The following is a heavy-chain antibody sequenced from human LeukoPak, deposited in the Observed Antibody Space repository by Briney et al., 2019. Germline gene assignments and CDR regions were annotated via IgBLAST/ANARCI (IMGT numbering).Heavy chain of an antibody. D-gene: IGHD3-3*01. J-gene: IGHJ6*04. CDR2: IKQDGSEK. V-gene: IGHV3-7*01. CDR1: GFTFSSYW. CDR3: ARDLAPYYDFWSGPGGDV. Sequence: SGGSLRLSCAASGFTFSSYWMSWVRQAPGKGLEWVANIKQDGSEKYYVDSVKGRFTISRDNAKNSLYLQMNSLRAEDTAVYYCARDLAPYYDFWSGPGGDVWGKGTTVTVSS.